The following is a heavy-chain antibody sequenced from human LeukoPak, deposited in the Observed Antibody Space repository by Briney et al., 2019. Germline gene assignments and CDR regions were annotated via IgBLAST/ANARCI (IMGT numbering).Heavy chain of an antibody. CDR3: ARLAAAGTGWFDP. D-gene: IGHD6-13*01. Sequence: GGSLRLSCAASGFTFSSYGMNWVRQAPGKGLEWVSYINTDGSTIYEADSVKGRFTISRDNAKNSLYLQMNSLRAEDTAVYYCARLAAAGTGWFDPWGQGTLVTVSS. V-gene: IGHV3-48*04. CDR2: INTDGSTI. J-gene: IGHJ5*02. CDR1: GFTFSSYG.